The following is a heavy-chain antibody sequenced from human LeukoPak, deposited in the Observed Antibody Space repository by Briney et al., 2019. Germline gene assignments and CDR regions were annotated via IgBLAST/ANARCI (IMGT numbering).Heavy chain of an antibody. V-gene: IGHV3-23*01. CDR3: ARKAQYNGHYPFDY. J-gene: IGHJ4*02. D-gene: IGHD1-7*01. CDR2: TSDRGDYT. CDR1: GFTFTSYS. Sequence: GGSLRLSCAASGFTFTSYSMSWVRQAPGKGLEWVSGTSDRGDYTYYADSVKGRFTISKDSSKNTLFLQMNSLRAEDTALYFCARKAQYNGHYPFDYWGQGTLVTVSS.